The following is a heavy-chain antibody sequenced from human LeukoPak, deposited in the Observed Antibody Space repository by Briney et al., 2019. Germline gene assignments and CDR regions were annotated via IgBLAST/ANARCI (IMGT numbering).Heavy chain of an antibody. CDR2: ISYDGNTI. J-gene: IGHJ4*02. CDR1: EFTLSNYA. V-gene: IGHV3-30-3*01. Sequence: PGGSLRLSCAASEFTLSNYAVHWVRQAPGKGLQWVAVISYDGNTIHYADSVKGRFTISRDTSKNTLYLQMNSLRTEDTAVYYCARSGGLQKFDYWGQGTLVTVSS. CDR3: ARSGGLQKFDY. D-gene: IGHD4-11*01.